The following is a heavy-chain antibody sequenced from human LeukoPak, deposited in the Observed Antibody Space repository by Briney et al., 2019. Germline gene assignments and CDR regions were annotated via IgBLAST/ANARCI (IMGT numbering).Heavy chain of an antibody. CDR2: IYYSGST. J-gene: IGHJ4*02. D-gene: IGHD1-26*01. V-gene: IGHV4-30-4*01. CDR1: GGSISNGDYY. Sequence: SQTLSLTCTVSGGSISNGDYYCSWIRQPPGKGLEWIGYIYYSGSTYYNPSLKSRVTISVDTSKNQFSLKLSSVTAADTAVYYCARVAGATHFDYWGQGTLVTVSS. CDR3: ARVAGATHFDY.